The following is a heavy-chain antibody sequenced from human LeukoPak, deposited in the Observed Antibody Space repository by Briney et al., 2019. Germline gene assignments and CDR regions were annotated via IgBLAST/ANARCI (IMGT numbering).Heavy chain of an antibody. CDR1: GGSISTSSYY. Sequence: SETLSLTCTVSGGSISTSSYYWSWIRQSPGKGLEWIGSMYHSGSTYYNPSLRSRVAISVDTSKNQFSLNLSSVTAADTAVYYCARHKNYYYYMDVWGKGTTVTISS. V-gene: IGHV4-39*01. J-gene: IGHJ6*03. CDR3: ARHKNYYYYMDV. CDR2: MYHSGST.